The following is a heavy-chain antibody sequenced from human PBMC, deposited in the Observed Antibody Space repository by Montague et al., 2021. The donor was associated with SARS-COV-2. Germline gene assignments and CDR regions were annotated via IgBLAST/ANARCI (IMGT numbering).Heavy chain of an antibody. D-gene: IGHD3-22*01. V-gene: IGHV4-34*01. Sequence: SETLSLTCAVLGRAFNAQFGSSIRWTPGNRMDCIRAIDRSGSTNYNPSLESRVSISVDTSKNQFSLKLSSVTAADTAVYYCARAIVDVTMMVVVMTGVEHYFDFWGQGTLVTVSS. CDR3: ARAIVDVTMMVVVMTGVEHYFDF. J-gene: IGHJ4*02. CDR1: GRAFNAQF. CDR2: IDRSGST.